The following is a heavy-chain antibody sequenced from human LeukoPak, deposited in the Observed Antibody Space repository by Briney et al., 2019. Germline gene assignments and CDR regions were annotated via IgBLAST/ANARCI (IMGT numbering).Heavy chain of an antibody. CDR2: ISSSGSTI. J-gene: IGHJ6*03. V-gene: IGHV3-11*04. D-gene: IGHD3-3*01. CDR3: ARGPDPYYDFWSGYYTYYYYYYMDV. CDR1: GFTFGDYY. Sequence: PGGSLRLSCAASGFTFGDYYMSWIRQAPGKGLEWVSYISSSGSTIYYADSVKGRFTISRDNAKNSLYLQMNSLRAEDTAVYYCARGPDPYYDFWSGYYTYYYYYYMDVWGKGTTVTVSS.